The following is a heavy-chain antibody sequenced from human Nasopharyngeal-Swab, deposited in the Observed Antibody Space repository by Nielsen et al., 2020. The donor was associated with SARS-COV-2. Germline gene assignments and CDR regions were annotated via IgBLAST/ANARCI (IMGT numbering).Heavy chain of an antibody. J-gene: IGHJ4*02. D-gene: IGHD4-17*01. CDR1: GFTFSSYW. CDR3: APTVTTRYFDY. Sequence: GRSLRLSCAASGFTFSSYWMSWVRQAPGKGLEWVANIKQDGSEKYYVDSVKGRFTISRDNSKNTLYLQMNSLRAEDTAVYYCAPTVTTRYFDYWGQGTLVTVSS. V-gene: IGHV3-7*03. CDR2: IKQDGSEK.